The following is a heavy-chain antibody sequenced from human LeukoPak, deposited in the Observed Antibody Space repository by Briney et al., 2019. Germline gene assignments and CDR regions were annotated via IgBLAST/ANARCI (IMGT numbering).Heavy chain of an antibody. CDR1: GFTFSSYS. J-gene: IGHJ4*02. D-gene: IGHD2-15*01. Sequence: GGSLRLSCAASGFTFSSYSMNWVRQAPGKGLEWVSSISSSSSYIYYADAVKGRFTISRDNAKSSLYLQMNSLRAEDTAVYYCARDGGDCSGGSCYKGDFDYRGQGTLVTVSS. CDR3: ARDGGDCSGGSCYKGDFDY. CDR2: ISSSSSYI. V-gene: IGHV3-21*01.